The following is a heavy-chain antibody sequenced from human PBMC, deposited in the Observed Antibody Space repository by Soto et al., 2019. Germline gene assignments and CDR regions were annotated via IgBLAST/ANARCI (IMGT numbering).Heavy chain of an antibody. V-gene: IGHV1-69*02. Sequence: QVQLVQSGAEVKKPGSSVKVSCKASGGTFSSYTISWVRQAPGQGLEWMGRIIPILGIANYAQKFQGRVTVTADKSTRPAYMELSSLRSEDTAVYYCAGGVVVVVAATPFYYYYGMDVWGQGTTVTVSS. CDR1: GGTFSSYT. D-gene: IGHD2-15*01. J-gene: IGHJ6*02. CDR3: AGGVVVVVAATPFYYYYGMDV. CDR2: IIPILGIA.